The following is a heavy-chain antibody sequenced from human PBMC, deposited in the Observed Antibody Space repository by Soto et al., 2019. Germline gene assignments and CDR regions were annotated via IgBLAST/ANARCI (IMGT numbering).Heavy chain of an antibody. CDR1: GGSISSSRDY. Sequence: KPSETLSLTCTVSGGSISSSRDYWAWIRQPPGKGLERIGTIYYSGSTSYNPSLRSRATISVDTAENQFSLKLSSVTAADTAVYYCARQAGSNSGRRWFDPWGQGTLVTVSS. V-gene: IGHV4-39*01. D-gene: IGHD6-19*01. CDR3: ARQAGSNSGRRWFDP. CDR2: IYYSGST. J-gene: IGHJ5*02.